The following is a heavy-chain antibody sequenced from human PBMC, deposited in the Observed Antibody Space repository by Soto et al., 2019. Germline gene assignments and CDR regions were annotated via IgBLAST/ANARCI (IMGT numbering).Heavy chain of an antibody. CDR2: ISRSSTGI. D-gene: IGHD3-10*01. J-gene: IGHJ6*02. CDR1: GFTFSLYS. V-gene: IGHV3-48*02. Sequence: EVQLVESGGGLVQPGGSLRLSCAASGFTFSLYSMSWVRQAPGKGLEWVSYISRSSTGIHYADSVKGRFTISRDDATNSRHLQMNSLRDGDTAVYYCARAVTWGLDVWGQGTTV. CDR3: ARAVTWGLDV.